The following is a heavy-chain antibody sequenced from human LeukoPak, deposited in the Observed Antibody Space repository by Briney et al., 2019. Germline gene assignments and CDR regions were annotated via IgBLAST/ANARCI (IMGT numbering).Heavy chain of an antibody. CDR1: GGSISSSSYY. D-gene: IGHD4-11*01. V-gene: IGHV4-39*07. J-gene: IGHJ6*03. CDR3: XXXXXXTVATSLFYSYYMDV. CDR2: IYYSGST. Sequence: SETLSLTCTVSGGSISSSSYYWGWIRQPPGKGLEWIGSIYYSGSTYYNPSLKSRVTISVDTSKNQFSLKLSSVTAADTAVYYXXXXXXXTVATSLFYSYYMDVWGKGTTVTVSS.